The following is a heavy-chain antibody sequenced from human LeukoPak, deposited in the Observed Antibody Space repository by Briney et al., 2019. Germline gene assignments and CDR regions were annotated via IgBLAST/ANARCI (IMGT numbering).Heavy chain of an antibody. Sequence: SVKVSCKASGGTFSSYAISWVRQAPGQGLEWMGGIIPIFGTANYAQKFQGRVTITADESTSTAYMELSSLRSEDTAVYYCARLGSTYDSSGTIDYWGQGTLVAVSS. CDR1: GGTFSSYA. V-gene: IGHV1-69*13. J-gene: IGHJ4*02. CDR3: ARLGSTYDSSGTIDY. CDR2: IIPIFGTA. D-gene: IGHD3-22*01.